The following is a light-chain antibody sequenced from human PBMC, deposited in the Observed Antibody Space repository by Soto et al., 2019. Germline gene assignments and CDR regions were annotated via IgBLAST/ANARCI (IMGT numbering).Light chain of an antibody. CDR3: QHYSTSPWT. V-gene: IGKV3-20*01. CDR1: QTISGSY. Sequence: EIVLTQSPGTLSLSPGERATLSCRPSQTISGSYFAWYQQKPGQAPRLLIYATSRRATGIPDRFSGSGSETDFTLTISRLEPEDFAAYYCQHYSTSPWTFGQGTKVEIK. J-gene: IGKJ1*01. CDR2: ATS.